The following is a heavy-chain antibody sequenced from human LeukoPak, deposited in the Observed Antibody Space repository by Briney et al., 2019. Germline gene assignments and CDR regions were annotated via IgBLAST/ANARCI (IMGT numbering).Heavy chain of an antibody. D-gene: IGHD3-10*01. CDR2: ISGSGDRT. Sequence: GRSLRLSCAASGFTFSSYGMSWVRQAPGKGLEWVSVISGSGDRTYYADSVKGRFTISRDNSKNTLYLQMNSLRAEDTAVYYCAKAAYGSESYYDPFDYWGQGTLVTVSS. V-gene: IGHV3-23*01. J-gene: IGHJ4*02. CDR1: GFTFSSYG. CDR3: AKAAYGSESYYDPFDY.